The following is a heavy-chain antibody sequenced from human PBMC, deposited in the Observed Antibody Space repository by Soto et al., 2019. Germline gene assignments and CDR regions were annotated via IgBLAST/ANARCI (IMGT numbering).Heavy chain of an antibody. CDR3: ARYSRRPPHTTPHY. D-gene: IGHD1-1*01. J-gene: IGHJ4*02. CDR1: GGSISSGGYY. Sequence: TLSLTCTVSGGSISSGGYYWSWIRQHPGKGLEWIGYIYYSGSTYYNPSLKSRVTISVDTSKNQFSLKLSSVTAADTAVYYCARYSRRPPHTTPHYWGQGTLVTVSS. V-gene: IGHV4-31*03. CDR2: IYYSGST.